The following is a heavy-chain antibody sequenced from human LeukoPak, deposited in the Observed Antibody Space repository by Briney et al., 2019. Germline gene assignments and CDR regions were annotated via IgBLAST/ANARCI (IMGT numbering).Heavy chain of an antibody. CDR3: ARKLGMGAFDI. CDR2: IWYGGSNK. D-gene: IGHD7-27*01. J-gene: IGHJ3*02. CDR1: GFTFSSYG. V-gene: IGHV3-33*01. Sequence: PGGSLRLSCAASGFTFSSYGMHWVRQAPGKGLEWVAVIWYGGSNKYYADSVKGRFTISRDNSKNTLYLQMNSLRAEDTAVYYCARKLGMGAFDIWGQGTMVTVSS.